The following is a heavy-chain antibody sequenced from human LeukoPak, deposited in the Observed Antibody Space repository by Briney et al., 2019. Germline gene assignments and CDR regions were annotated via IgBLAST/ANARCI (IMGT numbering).Heavy chain of an antibody. CDR3: ARDEGSFDP. J-gene: IGHJ5*02. V-gene: IGHV3-33*01. CDR2: IWHDGSNK. D-gene: IGHD6-19*01. CDR1: GFTFESYG. Sequence: PGGSLRLSCAASGFTFESYGMHWVRQAPGKGLEWVAVIWHDGSNKDYADSVKGRFTISRDNSKNTLYLQMNSLRAEDTAVYYCARDEGSFDPWGQGTLVTVSS.